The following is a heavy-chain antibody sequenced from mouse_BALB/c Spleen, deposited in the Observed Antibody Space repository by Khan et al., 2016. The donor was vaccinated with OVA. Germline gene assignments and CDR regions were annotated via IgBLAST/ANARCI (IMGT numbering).Heavy chain of an antibody. CDR1: GYSITSGYG. V-gene: IGHV3-2*02. CDR2: ISYSGST. CDR3: ARTASIKY. D-gene: IGHD1-2*01. J-gene: IGHJ2*01. Sequence: EVKLLESGPGLVKPSQSLSLTCTVTGYSITSGYGWNWIRQFPGNKLEWMGYISYSGSTNYKPSLKSRISITRDTSKNQFFLQLNSVTTEDTATYYCARTASIKYWGQGTTLTVSS.